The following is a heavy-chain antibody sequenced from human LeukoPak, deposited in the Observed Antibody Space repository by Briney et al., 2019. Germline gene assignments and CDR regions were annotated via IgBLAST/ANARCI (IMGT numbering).Heavy chain of an antibody. Sequence: SVKVSCKASGGTFSSYAISWVRQAPGQGLEWMGGIIPIFGTANYAQKFQGRVTITADESTSTAYMELSSLRSEDTAVYYCARDHSAAAGLTDAEYFQHWGQGTLVTVSS. J-gene: IGHJ1*01. CDR2: IIPIFGTA. CDR1: GGTFSSYA. V-gene: IGHV1-69*13. CDR3: ARDHSAAAGLTDAEYFQH. D-gene: IGHD6-13*01.